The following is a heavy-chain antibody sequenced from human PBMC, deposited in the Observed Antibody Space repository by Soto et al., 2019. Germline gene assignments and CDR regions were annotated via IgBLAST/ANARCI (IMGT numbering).Heavy chain of an antibody. Sequence: SETLSLTCTVSGGSISSSSYYWGWIRQPPGKGLEWIGSIYYSGSTYYNPSLKSRVTMSVDTSKNQFSLKLSSVTAADTAVYYCARHRWTTTIDYWGQGTLVTVSS. D-gene: IGHD4-17*01. J-gene: IGHJ4*02. V-gene: IGHV4-39*01. CDR1: GGSISSSSYY. CDR3: ARHRWTTTIDY. CDR2: IYYSGST.